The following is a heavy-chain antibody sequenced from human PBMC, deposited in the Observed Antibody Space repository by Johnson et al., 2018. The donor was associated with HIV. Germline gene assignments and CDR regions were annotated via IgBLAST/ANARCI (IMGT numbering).Heavy chain of an antibody. Sequence: VQLVESGGGLVQPGGSLRLSCAASGFTFSDHYMDWVRQAPGKGLEWVSGISGSGGSTYYADSVKGRFPISRDNSKNAVYLQMNSLGAGDTAVYYCAKDQHGPLVPTVMRDDAFDIWGQGTLVTVSS. CDR2: ISGSGGST. CDR1: GFTFSDHY. V-gene: IGHV3-23*04. D-gene: IGHD5-12*01. J-gene: IGHJ3*02. CDR3: AKDQHGPLVPTVMRDDAFDI.